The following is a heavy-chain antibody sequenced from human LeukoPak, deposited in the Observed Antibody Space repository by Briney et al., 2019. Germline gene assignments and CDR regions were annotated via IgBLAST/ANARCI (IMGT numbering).Heavy chain of an antibody. CDR2: INLDGRGT. Sequence: PGGSLRLSCSASGFQFSSFWMHWVRQVPEKGLVWVSRINLDGRGTTYADSVKGRFTMSRDNAKNMLYLQMNSLRGDDTGIYYCARDERGNWNDTPRYWGQGTLVTVSS. D-gene: IGHD1-1*01. CDR1: GFQFSSFW. V-gene: IGHV3-74*01. CDR3: ARDERGNWNDTPRY. J-gene: IGHJ4*02.